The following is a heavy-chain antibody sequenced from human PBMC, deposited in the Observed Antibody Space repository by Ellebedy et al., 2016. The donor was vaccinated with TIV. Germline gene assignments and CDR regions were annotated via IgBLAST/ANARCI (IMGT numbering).Heavy chain of an antibody. CDR3: ASRGETWRAFDP. J-gene: IGHJ5*02. D-gene: IGHD3-16*01. Sequence: GESLKISCAASGFTFSNYAMTWVRQAPGKGLEWVSTTGGGDNLFYADSVTGRFTISRDDLKNTLFLQMNSLRADDTAVYYCASRGETWRAFDPWGQGTLVTVSS. CDR1: GFTFSNYA. V-gene: IGHV3-23*01. CDR2: TGGGDNL.